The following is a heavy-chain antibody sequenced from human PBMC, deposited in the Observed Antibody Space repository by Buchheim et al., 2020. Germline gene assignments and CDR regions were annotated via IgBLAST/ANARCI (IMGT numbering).Heavy chain of an antibody. CDR1: GSTFSGYW. V-gene: IGHV3-7*01. CDR2: IKQDGSEK. Sequence: EVQLVESGGGLVQPGGSLRLSCAASGSTFSGYWMSWIRQAPGKGLEWVANIKQDGSEKSYVDSVKGRFTISRDNAKNSLFLQMDSLGVDDTAVYYCTRSGRPVDYWGQGTL. D-gene: IGHD6-19*01. J-gene: IGHJ4*02. CDR3: TRSGRPVDY.